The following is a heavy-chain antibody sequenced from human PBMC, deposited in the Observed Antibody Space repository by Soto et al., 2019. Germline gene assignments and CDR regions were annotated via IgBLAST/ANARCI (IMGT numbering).Heavy chain of an antibody. CDR1: GGTFGSYA. CDR2: IIPIPGTA. Sequence: QVQLVQSGAEVKKPGSSVKVSCKASGGTFGSYAISWVRQAPGQGLEWMGGIIPIPGTANYAQKFQGRVTIAADAATSTAYREQSSLRSEDTAVYYCARAQGSSTSLEIYYYYYYGMDVWGQGTTVTVSS. V-gene: IGHV1-69*01. D-gene: IGHD2-2*01. CDR3: ARAQGSSTSLEIYYYYYYGMDV. J-gene: IGHJ6*02.